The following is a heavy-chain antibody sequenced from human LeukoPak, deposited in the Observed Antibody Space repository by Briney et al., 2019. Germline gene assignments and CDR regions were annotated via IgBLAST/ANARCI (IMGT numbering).Heavy chain of an antibody. V-gene: IGHV3-66*01. D-gene: IGHD1-1*01. CDR2: IYSGGST. CDR1: GFTVSSNS. CDR3: ARDAELERRRHDAFDI. J-gene: IGHJ3*02. Sequence: GGSLRLSCAASGFTVSSNSMSWVRQAPGKGLEWVSVIYSGGSTYYPDSVKGRLTFSRDNSKITLYLQMNSLRAEDTAVYFCARDAELERRRHDAFDIWGQGAMVTVSS.